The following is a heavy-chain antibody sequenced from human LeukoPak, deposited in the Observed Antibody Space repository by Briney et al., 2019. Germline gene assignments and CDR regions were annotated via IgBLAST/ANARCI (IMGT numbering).Heavy chain of an antibody. V-gene: IGHV3-30-3*01. CDR2: RSYDGSNK. J-gene: IGHJ3*02. CDR3: ARDSSSRGTRGFDI. CDR1: GFTFSSYA. Sequence: PGGSLRLSCAASGFTFSSYAMHWVRQAPGKGLEWVAVRSYDGSNKYYADSAKGRFTISRDNSKNTLYLQMNSLRAEDTAVYYCARDSSSRGTRGFDIWGQGTMVTVSS. D-gene: IGHD3-10*01.